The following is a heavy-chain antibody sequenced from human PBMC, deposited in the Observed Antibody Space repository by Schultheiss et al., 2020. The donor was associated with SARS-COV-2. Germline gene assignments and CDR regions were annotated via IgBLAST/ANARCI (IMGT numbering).Heavy chain of an antibody. CDR2: ISSDGSDK. D-gene: IGHD4-23*01. Sequence: GGSLKISCAASGFTFSTYAMHWVRQAPGKGLEWVAIISSDGSDKYYADSVKGRFTISRDNSNNTLYLQMNSLRAEDTAVYYCARGAWSVADPLFDYWGQGTLVTVSS. CDR1: GFTFSTYA. V-gene: IGHV3-30*04. J-gene: IGHJ4*02. CDR3: ARGAWSVADPLFDY.